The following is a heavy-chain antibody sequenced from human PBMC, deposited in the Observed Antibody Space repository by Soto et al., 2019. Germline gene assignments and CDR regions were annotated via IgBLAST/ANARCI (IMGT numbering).Heavy chain of an antibody. Sequence: ASVKVSCKASGYTFTSYGISWVRQAPGQGLEWMGWISAYNGNTNYAQKLQGRVTMTTDTSTGTAYMELGSLRSDDTAVYYCARVYDYGDYGQPKGESYFDYWGQGTLVTVSS. CDR3: ARVYDYGDYGQPKGESYFDY. CDR1: GYTFTSYG. CDR2: ISAYNGNT. V-gene: IGHV1-18*01. J-gene: IGHJ4*02. D-gene: IGHD4-17*01.